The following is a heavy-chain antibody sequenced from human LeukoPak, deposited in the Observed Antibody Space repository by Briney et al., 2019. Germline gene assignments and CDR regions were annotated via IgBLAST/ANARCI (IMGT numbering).Heavy chain of an antibody. D-gene: IGHD3-22*01. Sequence: GGSLRLSCAASGFTFDDYAMHWVRQAPGKGLEWVSLISWDGGSTYYADSVKGRFTISRDNSKNSLYLQMNSLRAEDTALYYCAKGFGDSSGYYLDYWGQGTLVTVSS. CDR2: ISWDGGST. J-gene: IGHJ4*02. CDR1: GFTFDDYA. V-gene: IGHV3-43D*03. CDR3: AKGFGDSSGYYLDY.